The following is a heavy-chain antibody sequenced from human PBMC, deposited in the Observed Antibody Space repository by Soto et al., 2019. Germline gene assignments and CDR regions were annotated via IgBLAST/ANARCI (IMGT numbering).Heavy chain of an antibody. CDR2: ISYDGRNK. Sequence: VQLVESGGGVVQPGRSLRLSCAASGFTFSSYDMHWVRQAPGKGLEWVAVISYDGRNKDVADSVKGRFSISRDNSKNTLYLQMNSVRGDDMADYYCTGVVASGYWGQGTLVTVSS. CDR1: GFTFSSYD. CDR3: TGVVASGY. J-gene: IGHJ4*02. D-gene: IGHD2-8*02. V-gene: IGHV3-30*03.